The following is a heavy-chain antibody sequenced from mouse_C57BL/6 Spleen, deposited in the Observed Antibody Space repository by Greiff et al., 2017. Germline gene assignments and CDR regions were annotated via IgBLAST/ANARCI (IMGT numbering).Heavy chain of an antibody. V-gene: IGHV1-42*01. CDR2: INPSTGGT. J-gene: IGHJ3*01. CDR3: ASYYSNFFAY. D-gene: IGHD2-5*01. Sequence: VQLQQSGPELVKPGASVKISCKASGYSFTGYYMNWVKQSPEKSLEWIGEINPSTGGTTYNQKFKAKATLTVDKSSSTAYMQLKCLTSEDSAFYYCASYYSNFFAYWGQGTLVTVSA. CDR1: GYSFTGYY.